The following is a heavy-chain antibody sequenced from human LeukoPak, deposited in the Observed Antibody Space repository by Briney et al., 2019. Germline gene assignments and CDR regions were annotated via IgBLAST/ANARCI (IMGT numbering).Heavy chain of an antibody. D-gene: IGHD2-2*01. CDR2: ISYDGRNK. CDR1: GFTISSHG. J-gene: IGHJ4*02. V-gene: IGHV3-30*18. Sequence: GGSLRLSCAVSGFTISSHGMHWVRQAPGKGLEWVAVISYDGRNKHYPDSVKGRFTISRDISTDTLWLQMDSLRTEDTAVYYCAKGPLRGTAAAIDYWGQGTLVTVSS. CDR3: AKGPLRGTAAAIDY.